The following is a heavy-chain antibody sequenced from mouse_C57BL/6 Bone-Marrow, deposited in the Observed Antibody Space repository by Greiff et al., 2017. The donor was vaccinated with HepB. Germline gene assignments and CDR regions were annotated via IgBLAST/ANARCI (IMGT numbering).Heavy chain of an antibody. Sequence: DVKLQESGAELVRPGASVKLSCTASGFNIKDDYMHWVKQRPEQGLEWIGWIDPENGDTEYASKFQGKATITADTSSNTAYLQLSSLTSEDTAVYYCTTHDPYAMDYWGQGTSVTVSS. V-gene: IGHV14-4*01. CDR1: GFNIKDDY. J-gene: IGHJ4*01. D-gene: IGHD2-3*01. CDR2: IDPENGDT. CDR3: TTHDPYAMDY.